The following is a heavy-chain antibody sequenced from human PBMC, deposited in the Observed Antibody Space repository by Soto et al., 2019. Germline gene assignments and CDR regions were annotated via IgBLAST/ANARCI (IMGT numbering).Heavy chain of an antibody. CDR3: ARDMGDSSGYYYVDAFDI. CDR1: GGSISSYY. CDR2: IYYSGST. Sequence: WETLSLTCTVSGGSISSYYWSWIRQPPGKGLEWIGYIYYSGSTNYNPSLKSRVTISVDTSKNQFSLKLSSVTAADTAVYYCARDMGDSSGYYYVDAFDIWGQGTMVTVS. J-gene: IGHJ3*02. V-gene: IGHV4-59*01. D-gene: IGHD3-22*01.